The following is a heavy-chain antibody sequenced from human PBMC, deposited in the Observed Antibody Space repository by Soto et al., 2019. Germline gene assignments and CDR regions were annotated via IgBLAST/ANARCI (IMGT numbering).Heavy chain of an antibody. CDR2: VYYTGTT. V-gene: IGHV4-59*01. CDR1: GGSINGYY. Sequence: XGTLSLSCTISGGSINGYYWSWIRQPPGKGLEWIGYVYYTGTTKYNPSLESRVTISADTSKNQFSLRVTSVTAADTAVYYCAQSSRKDADGYKLDFWGQGILVTVSS. CDR3: AQSSRKDADGYKLDF. J-gene: IGHJ4*02. D-gene: IGHD5-12*01.